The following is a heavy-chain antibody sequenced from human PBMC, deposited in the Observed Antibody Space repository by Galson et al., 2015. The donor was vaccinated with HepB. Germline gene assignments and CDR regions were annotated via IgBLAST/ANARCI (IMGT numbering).Heavy chain of an antibody. D-gene: IGHD3-3*01. Sequence: SLRLSCAASGFTFSSYAMSWVRQAPGKGLEWVSAISGSGGSTYYADSVKGRFTISRDNAKNTLYLQMNSLRAEDTAVYYCARRVDSYYYYYYMDVWGKGTTVTVSS. CDR1: GFTFSSYA. CDR3: ARRVDSYYYYYYMDV. V-gene: IGHV3-23*01. CDR2: ISGSGGST. J-gene: IGHJ6*03.